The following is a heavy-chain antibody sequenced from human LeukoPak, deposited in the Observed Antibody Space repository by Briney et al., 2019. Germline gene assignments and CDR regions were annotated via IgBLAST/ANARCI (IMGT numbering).Heavy chain of an antibody. D-gene: IGHD3-3*02. CDR3: AHNTRLADLFDY. Sequence: SGPTLVKPTQTLTLTCTVSGFSLTTLGVGVGWVRQPPGKALEWLALIYWDDDERYSPTLKSRLTITKDTSRNQVALTMTNMDPVDTATYFCAHNTRLADLFDYWGQGTLLSVSS. CDR1: GFSLTTLGVG. CDR2: IYWDDDE. V-gene: IGHV2-5*02. J-gene: IGHJ4*02.